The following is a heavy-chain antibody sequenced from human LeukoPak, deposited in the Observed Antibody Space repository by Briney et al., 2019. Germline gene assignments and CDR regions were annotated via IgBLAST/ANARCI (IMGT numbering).Heavy chain of an antibody. Sequence: GGSLRLSCAASGFTFSSYAMHWVRQAPGKGLEWVAVISYDGSDKYSADSVKGRFTVSSDNSKNTLYLQMNSLRAEDTAVYYCARDPDIEAAYYFDYWGQGTLVTVSS. D-gene: IGHD6-25*01. CDR2: ISYDGSDK. V-gene: IGHV3-30*04. CDR1: GFTFSSYA. CDR3: ARDPDIEAAYYFDY. J-gene: IGHJ4*02.